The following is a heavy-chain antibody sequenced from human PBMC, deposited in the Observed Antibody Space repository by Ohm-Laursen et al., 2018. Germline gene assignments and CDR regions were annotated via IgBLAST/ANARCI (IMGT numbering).Heavy chain of an antibody. Sequence: LRLSCAASGFTFSSYGMHWVRQAPGKGLEWVAVISYDGSNKYYADSVKGRFTISRDNSKNTLYLQMNSLRAEDTAVYYCAKDLYSYGSYFDYWGQGTLVTVSS. CDR1: GFTFSSYG. CDR3: AKDLYSYGSYFDY. V-gene: IGHV3-30*18. D-gene: IGHD5-18*01. J-gene: IGHJ4*02. CDR2: ISYDGSNK.